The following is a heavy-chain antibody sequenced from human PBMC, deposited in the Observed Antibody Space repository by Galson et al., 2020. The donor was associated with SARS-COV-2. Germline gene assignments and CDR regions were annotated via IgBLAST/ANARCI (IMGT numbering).Heavy chain of an antibody. Sequence: QLGESLKISCAASGFTVSSNYMSWVRQAPGKGLEWVSVIYSGGITYYADSVKGRFTISRDNSKNTLYLQMNSLSAEDTAVYYCARGDGGGYYYYGMDVWGQGTTVTVSS. CDR1: GFTVSSNY. V-gene: IGHV3-53*01. CDR3: ARGDGGGYYYYGMDV. J-gene: IGHJ6*02. CDR2: IYSGGIT. D-gene: IGHD2-15*01.